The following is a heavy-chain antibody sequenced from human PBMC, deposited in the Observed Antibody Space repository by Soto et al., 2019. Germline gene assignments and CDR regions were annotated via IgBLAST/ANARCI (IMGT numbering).Heavy chain of an antibody. CDR2: IVVGSGNT. CDR3: ARAECSSPDCLTAYYSYVWTS. D-gene: IGHD3-9*01. J-gene: IGHJ6*02. Sequence: ASVKVSCKASGFTFTSSAVQWVRQARGQRLEWIGWIVVGSGNTNYAQKFQERVTITRDMSTSTAYMELNSLRAEDTAVYYCARAECSSPDCLTAYYSYVWTSGAKGPRSPSP. CDR1: GFTFTSSA. V-gene: IGHV1-58*01.